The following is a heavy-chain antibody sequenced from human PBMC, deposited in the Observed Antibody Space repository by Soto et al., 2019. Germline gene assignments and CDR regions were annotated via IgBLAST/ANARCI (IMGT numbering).Heavy chain of an antibody. CDR1: GFTVSSNY. CDR2: IYSGGST. CDR3: ASSVVVVVAATPQRVYGPIYGMDV. Sequence: GSLRLSCAASGFTVSSNYMSWVRQAPGKGLEWVSVIYSGGSTYYADSVKGRFTISRDNSKNTLYLQMNSLRAEDTAVYYCASSVVVVVAATPQRVYGPIYGMDVWGQGTTVTVS. V-gene: IGHV3-53*01. J-gene: IGHJ6*02. D-gene: IGHD2-15*01.